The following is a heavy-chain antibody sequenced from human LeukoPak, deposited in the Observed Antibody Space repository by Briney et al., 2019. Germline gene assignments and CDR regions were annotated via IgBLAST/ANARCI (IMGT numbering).Heavy chain of an antibody. J-gene: IGHJ4*02. V-gene: IGHV3-7*01. D-gene: IGHD2-2*03. CDR1: GFTFSSYW. CDR3: ARVGGYCSSVSNCYGDY. Sequence: GGSLRLSCAASGFTFSSYWMNWFRQPPGKGLEWVANIKQDGSEKYYVDSVKGRFTISRDNAKKSLYLQMNSLRAEDTAVYYCARVGGYCSSVSNCYGDYWGQGTLVTVSS. CDR2: IKQDGSEK.